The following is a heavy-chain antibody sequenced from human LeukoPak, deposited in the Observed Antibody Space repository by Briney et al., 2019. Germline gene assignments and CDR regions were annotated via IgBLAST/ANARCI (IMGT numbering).Heavy chain of an antibody. D-gene: IGHD4-23*01. CDR3: ARHGPNDYGGNWDWYFDL. V-gene: IGHV3-23*01. Sequence: GGSLRLSCAASGFTFSSYAMSWVRQAPGKGLEWVSAISGSGGSTYYADSVKGRFTISRDNAKNSLYPQMNSLRAEDTAVYYCARHGPNDYGGNWDWYFDLWGRGTLVTVSS. CDR2: ISGSGGST. CDR1: GFTFSSYA. J-gene: IGHJ2*01.